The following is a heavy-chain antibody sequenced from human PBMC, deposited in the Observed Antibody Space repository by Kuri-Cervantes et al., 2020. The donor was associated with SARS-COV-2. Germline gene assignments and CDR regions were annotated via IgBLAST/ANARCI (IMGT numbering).Heavy chain of an antibody. V-gene: IGHV3-30-3*01. CDR2: ISYDGTNK. CDR1: RFTFRRCP. CDR3: ARDPHITLIRGAYFDL. Sequence: GESLKISCAASRFTFRRCPIHWVRQAPGKGLEWAALISYDGTNKYYADSVKGRFTISRDNARNSLYLQMNSLRAEDTAVYYCARDPHITLIRGAYFDLWGRGTLVTVSS. D-gene: IGHD3-10*01. J-gene: IGHJ2*01.